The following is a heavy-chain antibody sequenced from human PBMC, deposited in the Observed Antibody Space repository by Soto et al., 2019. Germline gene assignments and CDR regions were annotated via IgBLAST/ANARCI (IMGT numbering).Heavy chain of an antibody. D-gene: IGHD1-26*01. CDR2: ISAYNGNT. J-gene: IGHJ6*02. Sequence: QVQLVQSGAEVKKPGASVKVSCKASGYTFTSYGISWVRQAPGQGLEWMGWISAYNGNTNYAQKLQGRVTMTTDASTSTAYMELRSLRSDDTAVYYCARDLVDSGSYSHPDGMDVWGQGTTVTVSS. CDR1: GYTFTSYG. CDR3: ARDLVDSGSYSHPDGMDV. V-gene: IGHV1-18*01.